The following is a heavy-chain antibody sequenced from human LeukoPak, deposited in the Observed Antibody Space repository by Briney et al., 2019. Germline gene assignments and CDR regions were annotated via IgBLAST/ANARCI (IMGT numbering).Heavy chain of an antibody. CDR2: INPNSGGT. D-gene: IGHD1-1*01. CDR1: GYTFTGYY. V-gene: IGHV1-2*02. Sequence: ASVKVSCKASGYTFTGYYMHWVRQAPGQGLEWMGWINPNSGGTNYAQKFQGRVTMTRDTSISTAYMELSRLRSDDTAVYSCARDRGTGKSSPSDCWGQGTLVTVSS. CDR3: ARDRGTGKSSPSDC. J-gene: IGHJ4*02.